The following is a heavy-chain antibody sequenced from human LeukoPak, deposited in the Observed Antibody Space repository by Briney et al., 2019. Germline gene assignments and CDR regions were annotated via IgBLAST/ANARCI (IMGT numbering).Heavy chain of an antibody. CDR3: ARFRLTVTTYAHLDY. J-gene: IGHJ4*02. D-gene: IGHD4-17*01. V-gene: IGHV3-11*01. CDR2: IGNSGSTI. Sequence: GGSLRLSCAASGFTFSDYYMSWIRQAPGEGLEWGSYIGNSGSTIHYADSVKGRFTISRDNAKNSLYLQMNSLRAEDTAVYYCARFRLTVTTYAHLDYWGQGTLVTVSS. CDR1: GFTFSDYY.